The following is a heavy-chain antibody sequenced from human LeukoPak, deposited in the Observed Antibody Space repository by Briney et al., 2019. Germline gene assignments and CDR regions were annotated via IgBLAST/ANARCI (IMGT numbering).Heavy chain of an antibody. J-gene: IGHJ3*02. V-gene: IGHV4-38-2*02. CDR1: GYSISSGYY. Sequence: SETLSLTCTVSGYSISSGYYWGWIRQPPGKGLEWIGSIYHSGSTYYNPSLKSRVTISVDTSKNQFSLKLSSVTAADTAVYYCAREGARHYDYVWGSYRYDAFDIWGQGTMVTVSS. D-gene: IGHD3-16*02. CDR3: AREGARHYDYVWGSYRYDAFDI. CDR2: IYHSGST.